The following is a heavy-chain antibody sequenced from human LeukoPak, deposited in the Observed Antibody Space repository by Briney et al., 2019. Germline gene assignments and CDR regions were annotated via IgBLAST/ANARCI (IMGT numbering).Heavy chain of an antibody. Sequence: PSETLSLTCTVSGGSISSYYWSWIRQPPGKGLEWIGYIYYSGSTNYNPSLKSRVTISVDTSKNQFSLKLSSVTAADTAVYYCASSYDFWSGYSLRAFDIWGQGTMVTVSS. CDR1: GGSISSYY. CDR2: IYYSGST. CDR3: ASSYDFWSGYSLRAFDI. V-gene: IGHV4-59*01. J-gene: IGHJ3*02. D-gene: IGHD3-3*01.